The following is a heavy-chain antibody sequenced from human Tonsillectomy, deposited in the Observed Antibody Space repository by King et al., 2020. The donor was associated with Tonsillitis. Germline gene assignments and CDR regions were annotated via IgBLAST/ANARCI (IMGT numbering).Heavy chain of an antibody. D-gene: IGHD1-20*01. CDR3: VKASDNWNVPLYFDY. CDR2: ISSNGGST. V-gene: IGHV3-64D*06. Sequence: QLVQSGGGLVQPGGSLRLSCSASGFTFSSYAMHWVRQAPGKGLEYVSAISSNGGSTYYADSVKGRFTISRDNSKNTLYLQMSSMRAEDTAVYYCVKASDNWNVPLYFDYWGQGTLVTVSS. J-gene: IGHJ4*02. CDR1: GFTFSSYA.